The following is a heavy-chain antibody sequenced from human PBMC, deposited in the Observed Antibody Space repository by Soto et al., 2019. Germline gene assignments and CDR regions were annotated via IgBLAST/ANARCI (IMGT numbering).Heavy chain of an antibody. CDR2: VNANGGST. D-gene: IGHD2-21*02. J-gene: IGHJ6*02. CDR3: ASLGVGDWANYYYYYGMDV. Sequence: EVQLLESGGGFVQPGGSLRLSCAATGFTFSVYAMTWVRQAPGKGLEWVSAVNANGGSTYSADSVKGRFTISRDNSKNTLFLQMNSLRAEDTAVYYCASLGVGDWANYYYYYGMDVWGQGTTVTVSS. V-gene: IGHV3-23*01. CDR1: GFTFSVYA.